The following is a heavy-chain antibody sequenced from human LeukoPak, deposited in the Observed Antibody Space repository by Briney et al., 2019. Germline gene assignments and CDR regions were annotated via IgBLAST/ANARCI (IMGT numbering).Heavy chain of an antibody. J-gene: IGHJ4*02. CDR3: AKVKYYDSSGPQDY. CDR1: GFTFSSYA. D-gene: IGHD3-22*01. V-gene: IGHV3-23*01. Sequence: GGSLRLSCAASGFTFSSYAMSWVRQAPGKGLEWVSAISGSGGSTYYADSVKGRFTISRDNSKNTLYLQTNSLRAEDTAVYYCAKVKYYDSSGPQDYWGQGTLVTVSS. CDR2: ISGSGGST.